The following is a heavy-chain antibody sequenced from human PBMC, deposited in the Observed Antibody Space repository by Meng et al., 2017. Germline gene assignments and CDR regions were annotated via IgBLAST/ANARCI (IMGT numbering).Heavy chain of an antibody. CDR1: GFSLSTSGVG. CDR3: AHSLKIRNYYDSSATFQH. Sequence: SGSTLVKPTQTLTLTCTFSGFSLSTSGVGVGWSRQPPGKALEWLALIYWDDDKRYSPSLKSRLTITKDTSKNQVVLTMTNMDPVDTATYYCAHSLKIRNYYDSSATFQHWGQGTLVTVSS. J-gene: IGHJ1*01. D-gene: IGHD3-22*01. V-gene: IGHV2-5*02. CDR2: IYWDDDK.